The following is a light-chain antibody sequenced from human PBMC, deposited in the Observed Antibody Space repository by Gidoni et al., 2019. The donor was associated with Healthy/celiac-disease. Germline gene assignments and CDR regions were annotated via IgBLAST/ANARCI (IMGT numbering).Light chain of an antibody. CDR1: SSDVGGYNY. CDR3: CSYAGSYGHVV. CDR2: DVS. Sequence: QSALTQPRSVSGSPGQSVTISCTGTSSDVGGYNYVSWYQQHPGKAPKLVIYDVSKRPSGVPDRFSRSKSGNTAALTISELQTEDEADYYCCSYAGSYGHVVFGGGTKLTVL. J-gene: IGLJ2*01. V-gene: IGLV2-11*01.